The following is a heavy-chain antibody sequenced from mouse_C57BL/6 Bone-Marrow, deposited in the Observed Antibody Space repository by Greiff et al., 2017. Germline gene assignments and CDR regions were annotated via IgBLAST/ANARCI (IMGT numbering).Heavy chain of an antibody. Sequence: EVNLVESGGGLVKPGGSLKLSCAASGFTFSDYGMHWVRQAPEKGLEWVAYISSGSSTIYYADTVKGRFTISRENAKNTLFLQMTSLRSEDTAIYYCARKWDPLDYWGQGTTLTVSS. CDR1: GFTFSDYG. V-gene: IGHV5-17*01. CDR2: ISSGSSTI. J-gene: IGHJ2*01. D-gene: IGHD1-3*01. CDR3: ARKWDPLDY.